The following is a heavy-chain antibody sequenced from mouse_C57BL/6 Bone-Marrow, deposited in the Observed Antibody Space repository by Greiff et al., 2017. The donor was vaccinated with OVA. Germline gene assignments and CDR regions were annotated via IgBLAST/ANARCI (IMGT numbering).Heavy chain of an antibody. CDR1: GYTFTSYW. J-gene: IGHJ4*01. CDR2: INPSNGGT. Sequence: QVQLQQPGTELVKPGASVKLSCKASGYTFTSYWMHWVKQRPGQGLEWIGNINPSNGGTNYNEKFKSKATLTVDKSSSTAYMQLSSLTSEDAAVYYCARHGYPYYYAMDYWGQGTSVTVSS. CDR3: ARHGYPYYYAMDY. V-gene: IGHV1-53*01. D-gene: IGHD1-2*01.